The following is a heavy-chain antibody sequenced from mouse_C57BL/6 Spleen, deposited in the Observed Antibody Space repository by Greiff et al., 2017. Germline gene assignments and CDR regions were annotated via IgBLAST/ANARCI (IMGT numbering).Heavy chain of an antibody. CDR3: ARGTTVVPYYYAMDY. Sequence: EVKLQESGPSLVRPSQTLSLTCTVTGFSINSDCYWIWIRQFPGSKLEYIGYTFYSGITYYNPSLESRTYITRDTTKNQFSLKLSSVTTEDTATYYCARGTTVVPYYYAMDYWGQGTSVTVSS. D-gene: IGHD1-1*01. CDR2: TFYSGIT. CDR1: GFSINSDCY. J-gene: IGHJ4*01. V-gene: IGHV3-3*01.